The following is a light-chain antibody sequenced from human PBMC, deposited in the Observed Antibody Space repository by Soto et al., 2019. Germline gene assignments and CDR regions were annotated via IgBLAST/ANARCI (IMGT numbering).Light chain of an antibody. CDR1: QNVNNK. CDR3: LQYNNWPPFT. J-gene: IGKJ3*01. Sequence: EIVMTQSPATLSVSPGEGATLSCRASQNVNNKLAWYQQKPGQPPRLLIYDASTRATGIPARFSGSGSGTELTITINILQSADFEVYYCLQYNNWPPFTFGPGTKVEIK. CDR2: DAS. V-gene: IGKV3-15*01.